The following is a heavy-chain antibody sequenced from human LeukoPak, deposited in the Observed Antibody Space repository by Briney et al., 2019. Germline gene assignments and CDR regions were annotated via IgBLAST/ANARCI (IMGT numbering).Heavy chain of an antibody. J-gene: IGHJ4*02. CDR2: MNPNSGNT. CDR1: GYTFTSYD. V-gene: IGHV1-8*01. Sequence: GASVKVSCKASGYTFTSYDINWVRQATGQGLERMGWMNPNSGNTSYAQKFQGRVTMTRNTSISTAYTELSSLTSEDTAIYYCARRNKDDDNFRLVDYWGQGTLVTVSS. CDR3: ARRNKDDDNFRLVDY. D-gene: IGHD5-24*01.